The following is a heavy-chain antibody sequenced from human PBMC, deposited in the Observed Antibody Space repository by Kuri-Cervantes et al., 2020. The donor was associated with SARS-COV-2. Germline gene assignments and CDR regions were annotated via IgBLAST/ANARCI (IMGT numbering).Heavy chain of an antibody. Sequence: GESLKISCAASGFTFSFHSMNWVRKAPGKGLELVAAIKPEGGEKHYVDSVGGRFTISRNDAKNSLYLQMNSLRAEDTAVYYCASLDHGLGSYYHTFPHDYWGLGTQVTVSS. D-gene: IGHD3-10*01. CDR3: ASLDHGLGSYYHTFPHDY. CDR2: IKPEGGEK. V-gene: IGHV3-7*01. J-gene: IGHJ4*02. CDR1: GFTFSFHS.